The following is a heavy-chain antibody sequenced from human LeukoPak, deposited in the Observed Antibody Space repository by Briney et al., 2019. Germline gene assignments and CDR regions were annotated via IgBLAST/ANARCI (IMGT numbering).Heavy chain of an antibody. CDR1: GGTFSSYA. D-gene: IGHD2-2*01. V-gene: IGHV1-69*13. J-gene: IGHJ4*02. CDR3: ARLYCSSTSCYWAPFAY. Sequence: ASVKLSCKASGGTFSSYAISWVRQAPGQGLEWMGGIIPIFGTANYAQKFQGRVTITAAESTSTAYMELSSLITEDTAVYYCARLYCSSTSCYWAPFAYWGQGTPVTVSS. CDR2: IIPIFGTA.